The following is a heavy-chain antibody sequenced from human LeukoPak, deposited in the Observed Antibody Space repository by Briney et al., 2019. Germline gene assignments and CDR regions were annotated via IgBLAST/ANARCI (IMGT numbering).Heavy chain of an antibody. CDR3: ARVRRWLVLYGAFDI. CDR1: GFTFSSYA. D-gene: IGHD6-19*01. Sequence: GGSLRLSCAASGFTFSSYAMSWVRQAPGKGLEWVSAISGSGGSTYYADSVKGRFTISRDNSKNTLYLQMNSLRAEDTAVYYCARVRRWLVLYGAFDIWGQGTMVTVSS. CDR2: ISGSGGST. V-gene: IGHV3-23*01. J-gene: IGHJ3*02.